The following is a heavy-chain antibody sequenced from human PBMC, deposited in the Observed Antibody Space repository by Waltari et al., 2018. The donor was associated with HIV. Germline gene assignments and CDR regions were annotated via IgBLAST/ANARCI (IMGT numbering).Heavy chain of an antibody. CDR1: GFTFGDFA. D-gene: IGHD3-22*01. Sequence: EVQLVESGGTLVQPGRSLRLSCSTSGFTFGDFAIIWVRPAPGKGLEWVGLIRTKTYGGKTESAASVKDRFTISRDDSRSIAYLQMNSLKTEDTAIYFCTRQHDSSGYYTRGLFYFDYWGQGNLVTVSS. J-gene: IGHJ4*02. CDR3: TRQHDSSGYYTRGLFYFDY. CDR2: IRTKTYGGKT. V-gene: IGHV3-49*04.